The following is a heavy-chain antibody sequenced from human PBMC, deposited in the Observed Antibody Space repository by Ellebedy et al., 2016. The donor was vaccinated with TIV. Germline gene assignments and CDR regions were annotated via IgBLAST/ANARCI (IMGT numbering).Heavy chain of an antibody. CDR1: GGSISPYY. V-gene: IGHV4-59*08. Sequence: MPGGSLRLSCTVSGGSISPYYWSWIRQAPGKGLEWIGYFYYSGSTNYNPSLKSRVTISIDTSKNQLSLKLSSVTAADTAVYYCARGTGFIDYWGQGTLVTVSS. J-gene: IGHJ4*02. CDR3: ARGTGFIDY. D-gene: IGHD7-27*01. CDR2: FYYSGST.